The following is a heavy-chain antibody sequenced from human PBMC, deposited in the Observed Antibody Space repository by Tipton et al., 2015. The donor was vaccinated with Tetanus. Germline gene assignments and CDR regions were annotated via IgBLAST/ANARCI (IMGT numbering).Heavy chain of an antibody. Sequence: SLRLSCAASGFTFSSYSMNWVRQAPGKGLGWVSYISSSSSYIYYADSVKGRFTFSRDNAKNALYLQMNGLRAEDTAVYYCAKGWGSLDHWGQGTLVTVSS. J-gene: IGHJ4*02. CDR2: ISSSSSYI. CDR3: AKGWGSLDH. V-gene: IGHV3-21*06. D-gene: IGHD7-27*01. CDR1: GFTFSSYS.